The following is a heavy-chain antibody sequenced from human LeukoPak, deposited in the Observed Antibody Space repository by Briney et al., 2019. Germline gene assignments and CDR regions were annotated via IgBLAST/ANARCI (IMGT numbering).Heavy chain of an antibody. CDR3: ARVPPPGATAYGAVDS. CDR2: INHSGST. V-gene: IGHV4-34*01. Sequence: SETLSLTCVVYGRSFSGYYWSWIRQPPGKGLEWIGDINHSGSTNYNPSLKSRVTISVDTSKNQFSLRLSSVTAADTAIYYCARVPPPGATAYGAVDSWGRGTLVTVSS. D-gene: IGHD3-10*01. CDR1: GRSFSGYY. J-gene: IGHJ5*01.